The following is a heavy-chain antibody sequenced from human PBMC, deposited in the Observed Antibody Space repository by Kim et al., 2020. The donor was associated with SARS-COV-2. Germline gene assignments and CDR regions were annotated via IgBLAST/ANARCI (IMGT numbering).Heavy chain of an antibody. D-gene: IGHD6-13*01. CDR3: ARHVGQQKVLSWFDP. J-gene: IGHJ5*02. Sequence: SETLSLTCTVSDDSIDSYSYYWAWIRRPPGKGLEWIGSIYYTGTTYYNPSLESRLTLSIDTSKNQFSLRLTSVTAADTAVYYCARHVGQQKVLSWFDPWGQGSLVIVSS. CDR2: IYYTGTT. CDR1: DDSIDSYSYY. V-gene: IGHV4-39*01.